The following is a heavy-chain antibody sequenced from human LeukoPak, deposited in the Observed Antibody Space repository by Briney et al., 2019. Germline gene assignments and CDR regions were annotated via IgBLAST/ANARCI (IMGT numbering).Heavy chain of an antibody. J-gene: IGHJ4*02. D-gene: IGHD3-16*01. Sequence: ASVKVSCKASGYSFTGYHMHWVRQAPGQGLEWMGWINPNSGGTNYAQKFQGRVTMTRDTSISTVYMELSSLRSEDTAVYYCARDSSGGVTTLFPFGDYWGQGTLVTVSS. CDR3: ARDSSGGVTTLFPFGDY. V-gene: IGHV1-2*02. CDR2: INPNSGGT. CDR1: GYSFTGYH.